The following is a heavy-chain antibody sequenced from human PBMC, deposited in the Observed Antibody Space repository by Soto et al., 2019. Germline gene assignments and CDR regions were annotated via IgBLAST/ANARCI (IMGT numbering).Heavy chain of an antibody. CDR3: ASHPAYSGSYRGFHYYGMDV. Sequence: PSETLSLTCTVSGGSISSSGYYWGWIRQPPGKGLEWIGSIYYGGSTYYNPSLKSRVAISVDTSKNQFSLKVSSVTAADTGVYYFASHPAYSGSYRGFHYYGMDVWGQGTTVTVSS. V-gene: IGHV4-39*01. J-gene: IGHJ6*02. D-gene: IGHD1-26*01. CDR2: IYYGGST. CDR1: GGSISSSGYY.